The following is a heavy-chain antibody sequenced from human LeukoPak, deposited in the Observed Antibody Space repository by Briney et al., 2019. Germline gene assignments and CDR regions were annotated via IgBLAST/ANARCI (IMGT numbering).Heavy chain of an antibody. CDR3: ALTLGYCSTISCYALDY. CDR2: INTNTGDP. CDR1: GYTFTSSA. V-gene: IGHV7-4-1*02. Sequence: ASVKVSCKASGYTFTSSAVNWVRQAPGQGPEWMGWINTNTGDPTYAQGFTGRFVFSFDISVTTAYLQISSLKTEDTAVYYCALTLGYCSTISCYALDYWGQGTLVTVSS. J-gene: IGHJ4*02. D-gene: IGHD2-2*03.